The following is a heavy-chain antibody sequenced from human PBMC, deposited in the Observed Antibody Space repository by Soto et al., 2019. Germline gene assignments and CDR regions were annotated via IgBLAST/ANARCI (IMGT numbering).Heavy chain of an antibody. D-gene: IGHD6-13*01. CDR3: ARDVAAAGLDY. CDR1: GYTFTIYA. J-gene: IGHJ4*02. Sequence: GASVKVSCKASGYTFTIYAMHGVRQAPGQRLEWMGWINAGNGNTKYSQKFQGRVTITRDTSASTAYMELSSLRSEDTAVYYCARDVAAAGLDYWGQGTLVTVSS. CDR2: INAGNGNT. V-gene: IGHV1-3*01.